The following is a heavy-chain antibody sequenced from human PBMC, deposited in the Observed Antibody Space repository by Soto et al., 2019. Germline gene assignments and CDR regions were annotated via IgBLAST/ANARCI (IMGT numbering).Heavy chain of an antibody. J-gene: IGHJ5*02. CDR2: IYYSGST. V-gene: IGHV4-59*01. Sequence: QVQLQESGPGLVKPSETLSLTCTVSGGSISSYYWSWIRQPPGKGLEWIGYIYYSGSTNYNPSLKSHVTTSVDTVTNQFYPKMNSVTAADTAVYYCARDHGRYSSSTSCYERNWFDPWGQGTLVTVSS. D-gene: IGHD2-2*01. CDR1: GGSISSYY. CDR3: ARDHGRYSSSTSCYERNWFDP.